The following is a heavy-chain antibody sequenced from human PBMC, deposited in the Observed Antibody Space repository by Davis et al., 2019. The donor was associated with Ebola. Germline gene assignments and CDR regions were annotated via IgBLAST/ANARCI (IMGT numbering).Heavy chain of an antibody. D-gene: IGHD2-2*01. CDR3: ARVGRYCSSTSFCAFDV. Sequence: GESLKISCAASGFTFSSYAMHWVRQAPGKGLEWVAVISYDGSNKYYADSVKGRFTISRDNSKNTLYLQMNSLRAEDTAVYYCARVGRYCSSTSFCAFDVWGQGTMVTVS. CDR1: GFTFSSYA. J-gene: IGHJ3*01. V-gene: IGHV3-30-3*01. CDR2: ISYDGSNK.